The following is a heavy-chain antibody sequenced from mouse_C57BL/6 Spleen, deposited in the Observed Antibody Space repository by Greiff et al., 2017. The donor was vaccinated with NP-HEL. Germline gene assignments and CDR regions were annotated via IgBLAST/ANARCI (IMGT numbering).Heavy chain of an antibody. CDR2: IDPSDSYT. D-gene: IGHD2-4*01. J-gene: IGHJ2*01. V-gene: IGHV1-59*01. Sequence: QVQLQQPGAELVRPGTSVELSCKASGYTFTSYWMHWVKQRPGQGLEWIGVIDPSDSYTNYNQKFKGKATLTVDTSSSTAYMQLSSLTSEDSAVYYCARIYYDYDSDYWGQGTTLTVSS. CDR3: ARIYYDYDSDY. CDR1: GYTFTSYW.